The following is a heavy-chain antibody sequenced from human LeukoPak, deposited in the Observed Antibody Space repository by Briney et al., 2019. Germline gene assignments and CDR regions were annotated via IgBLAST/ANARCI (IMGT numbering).Heavy chain of an antibody. V-gene: IGHV4-59*02. J-gene: IGHJ3*02. D-gene: IGHD4-23*01. CDR1: RGAVTFYY. CDR2: VFYSGDT. CDR3: ARSIGTGTVAAFDI. Sequence: SETLSLTCTVSRGAVTFYYWNWIRQLPGKGLEWIGYVFYSGDTNYNPSLKSRVTISVDTSKNQFSLKLSSVTAADTGVYYCARSIGTGTVAAFDIWGQGTVVTVSS.